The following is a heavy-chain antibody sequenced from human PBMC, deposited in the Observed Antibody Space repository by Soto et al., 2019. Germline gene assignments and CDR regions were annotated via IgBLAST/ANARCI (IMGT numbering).Heavy chain of an antibody. CDR1: GYTFTSYY. D-gene: IGHD4-4*01. V-gene: IGHV1-46*03. CDR3: APSPTVTCLDY. CDR2: INPSGGST. J-gene: IGHJ4*02. Sequence: ASVKVSCKASGYTFTSYYMHWVRQAPGQGLEWMGIINPSGGSTSYAQKFQGRVTMTRDTSTSTVYMELSSLRSEDAAVYYCAPSPTVTCLDYWGQGTLVTVSS.